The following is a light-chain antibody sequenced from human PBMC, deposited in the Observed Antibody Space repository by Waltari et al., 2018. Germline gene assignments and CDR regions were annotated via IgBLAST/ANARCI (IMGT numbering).Light chain of an antibody. CDR3: CSFTRSSTWV. V-gene: IGLV2-14*03. CDR2: DVN. CDR1: SSDVGGYND. Sequence: QSALTQPASVSGSPGQSITIPCTGSSSDVGGYNDVSWYQQHPGKAPKLMIFDVNNRASGVSNRFSGSKSGNTASLTISGLQVEDEAEYYCCSFTRSSTWVFGGGTKLTVL. J-gene: IGLJ3*02.